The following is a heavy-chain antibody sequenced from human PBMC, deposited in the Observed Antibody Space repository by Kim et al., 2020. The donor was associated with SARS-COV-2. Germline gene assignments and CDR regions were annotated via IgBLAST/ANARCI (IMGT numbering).Heavy chain of an antibody. J-gene: IGHJ3*02. D-gene: IGHD4-4*01. V-gene: IGHV3-48*01. CDR3: ARVRGTVTSTLDAFDI. Sequence: YVQGRFTISRDSAKNSLCLQMKRLRGEDTAVYYCARVRGTVTSTLDAFDIWGQGTMVTVSS.